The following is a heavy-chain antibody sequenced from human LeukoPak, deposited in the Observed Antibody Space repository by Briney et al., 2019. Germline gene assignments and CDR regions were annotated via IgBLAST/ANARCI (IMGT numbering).Heavy chain of an antibody. Sequence: GGSLRLSCAASGFTFSSYSMNWVRQAPGKGLEWVSYISSSSSTIYYADSVKGRFTISRDNAKNSLYLQMNSLRAEDTALYYCAKDSSSWTHQGWFDPWGQGTLVTVSS. V-gene: IGHV3-48*04. CDR2: ISSSSSTI. CDR1: GFTFSSYS. CDR3: AKDSSSWTHQGWFDP. J-gene: IGHJ5*02. D-gene: IGHD6-13*01.